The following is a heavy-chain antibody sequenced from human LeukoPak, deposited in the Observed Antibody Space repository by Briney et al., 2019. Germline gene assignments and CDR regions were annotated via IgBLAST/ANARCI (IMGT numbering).Heavy chain of an antibody. Sequence: SLRLSCAASGFTFDDYAMHWVRQAPGKGLEWVSGISWNSGSIGYAASVKRRFTISRDNAKNSLYLQMNSLRAEDTALYYCAKDFQQRYYDILTGYYTADYYYGMDVWGQGTTVTVSS. V-gene: IGHV3-9*01. J-gene: IGHJ6*02. CDR3: AKDFQQRYYDILTGYYTADYYYGMDV. D-gene: IGHD3-9*01. CDR2: ISWNSGSI. CDR1: GFTFDDYA.